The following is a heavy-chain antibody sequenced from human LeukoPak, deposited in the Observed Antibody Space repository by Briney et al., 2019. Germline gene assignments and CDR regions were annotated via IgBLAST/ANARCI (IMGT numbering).Heavy chain of an antibody. V-gene: IGHV3-64*01. CDR1: GFTFSSYA. D-gene: IGHD6-13*01. Sequence: GGSLRLSCAASGFTFSSYAMHWVRQAPGKGLECVSAISSNGGSTYYANSVKGRFTISRDNSKNTLYLQMGSLRAEDMAVYYCATSIAAAGTSYWGQGTLVTVSS. J-gene: IGHJ4*02. CDR3: ATSIAAAGTSY. CDR2: ISSNGGST.